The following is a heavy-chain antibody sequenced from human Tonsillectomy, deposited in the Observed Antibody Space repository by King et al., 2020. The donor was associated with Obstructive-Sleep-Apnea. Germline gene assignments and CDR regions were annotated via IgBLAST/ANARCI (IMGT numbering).Heavy chain of an antibody. CDR3: ARGGGGGRSFDY. Sequence: VQLQQSGPGLVKPSQTLSLTCAISGDSVSSNSAAWNWIRQSPSRGLEWLGRTYYRSKWYNDYEVSVESRVTINPATAKNQFSLQLNSVTPEDTALYFCARGGGGGRSFDYWGQGSLVTVSS. CDR2: TYYRSKWYN. CDR1: GDSVSSNSAA. V-gene: IGHV6-1*01. J-gene: IGHJ4*02.